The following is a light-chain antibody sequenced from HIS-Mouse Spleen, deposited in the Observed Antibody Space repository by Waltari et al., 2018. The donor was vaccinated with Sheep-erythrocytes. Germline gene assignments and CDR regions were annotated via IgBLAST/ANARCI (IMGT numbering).Light chain of an antibody. CDR1: SSNIGRNT. V-gene: IGLV1-44*01. Sequence: QSVLTQPPSASGTPGQRVTISCSGSSSNIGRNTVNWYQQLPGKAPKLLIYSNNQRPSGVPDRFSGSKSGTSASLAISGLQSEDEADYYCAAWDDSLNGPVFGGGTKLTVL. J-gene: IGLJ3*02. CDR3: AAWDDSLNGPV. CDR2: SNN.